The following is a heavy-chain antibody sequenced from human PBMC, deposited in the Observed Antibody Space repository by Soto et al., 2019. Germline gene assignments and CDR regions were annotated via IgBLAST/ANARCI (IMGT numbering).Heavy chain of an antibody. D-gene: IGHD6-13*01. Sequence: WGSLLVSCAASVFTFSNYAMSWVRQAPGKGLEWVSAITGSSETSYYADSVRGRFTVARDNSGNTLYLRMNSLRVDDTAVYYCAQDQGWEAPGTLFNWGQGTLVTVSS. CDR1: VFTFSNYA. CDR2: ITGSSETS. CDR3: AQDQGWEAPGTLFN. J-gene: IGHJ4*02. V-gene: IGHV3-23*01.